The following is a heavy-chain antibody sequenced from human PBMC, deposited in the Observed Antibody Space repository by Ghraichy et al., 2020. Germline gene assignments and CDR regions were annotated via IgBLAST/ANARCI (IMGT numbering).Heavy chain of an antibody. Sequence: SETLSLTCTVSGGSISSYYWSWIRQPPGKGLEWIGYIYYSGSTNYNPSLKSRVTISVDTSKNQFSLKLSSVTAADTAVYYCARESPEYYYDSSGFDAFDIWGQGTMVTVSS. CDR1: GGSISSYY. V-gene: IGHV4-59*01. CDR3: ARESPEYYYDSSGFDAFDI. D-gene: IGHD3-22*01. J-gene: IGHJ3*02. CDR2: IYYSGST.